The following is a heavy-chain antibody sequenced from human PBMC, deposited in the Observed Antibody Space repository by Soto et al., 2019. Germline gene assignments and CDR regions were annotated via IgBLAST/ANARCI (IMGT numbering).Heavy chain of an antibody. CDR1: GGSFSGYY. CDR2: INHSGST. V-gene: IGHV4-34*01. CDR3: ARGLPTMVRGVIRFEP. J-gene: IGHJ5*02. Sequence: SETLSLTCAVYGGSFSGYYWSWIRQPPGKGLEWIGEINHSGSTNYNPSLKSRVTISVDTSKNQFSLKLSSVTAADTAVYYCARGLPTMVRGVIRFEPWGQGTLVTVSS. D-gene: IGHD3-10*01.